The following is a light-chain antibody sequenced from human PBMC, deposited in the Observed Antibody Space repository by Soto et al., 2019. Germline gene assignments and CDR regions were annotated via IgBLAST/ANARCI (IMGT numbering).Light chain of an antibody. CDR1: QSVSSSY. J-gene: IGKJ5*01. CDR3: QQYGSSPPIT. CDR2: GAS. Sequence: EIVLTQSPGNLSLSPGERATLSCRASQSVSSSYLAWYQQKPGLAPRLLVYGASSRATGIPDRFSGSGSGTDFTLTISRLEPEDFAVYYCQQYGSSPPITFGGGTRLE. V-gene: IGKV3-20*01.